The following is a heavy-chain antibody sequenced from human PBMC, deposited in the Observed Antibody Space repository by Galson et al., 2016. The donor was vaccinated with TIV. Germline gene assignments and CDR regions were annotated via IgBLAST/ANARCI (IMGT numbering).Heavy chain of an antibody. CDR1: GYIFTSEG. V-gene: IGHV1-18*01. J-gene: IGHJ6*02. CDR3: ARDVSHGLDV. CDR2: INTYNGDT. Sequence: QSGAEVKNPGASVKVSCKASGYIFTSEGISWVRQAPGQGLEWMGWINTYNGDTNYTQKLQGRVTMATDTSTSTAYMELRSLRSDDTAVYYCARDVSHGLDVRGQGTTVTVSS.